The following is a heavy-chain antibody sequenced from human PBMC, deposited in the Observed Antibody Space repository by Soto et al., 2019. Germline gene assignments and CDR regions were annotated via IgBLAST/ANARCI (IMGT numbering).Heavy chain of an antibody. CDR3: ARDQPYSSSWYPKSSWYYGMDV. J-gene: IGHJ6*02. Sequence: ASVKVSCKASGYTFTGYYMHWVRQAPGQGLEWMGWINPNSGGTNYAQKFQGWVTMTRDTSISTAYMELSRLRSDDTAVYYCARDQPYSSSWYPKSSWYYGMDVWGQGTTVTVSS. V-gene: IGHV1-2*04. D-gene: IGHD6-13*01. CDR2: INPNSGGT. CDR1: GYTFTGYY.